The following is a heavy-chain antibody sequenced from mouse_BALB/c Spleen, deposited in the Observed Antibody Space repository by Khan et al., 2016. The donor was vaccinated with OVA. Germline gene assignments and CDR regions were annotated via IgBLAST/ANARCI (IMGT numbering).Heavy chain of an antibody. Sequence: EVELVESGGDLVKPGGSLKLSCAASGLTFSIYAMSWVRQTPEKRLEWVASISTGGSTYYVDSVKGRFTISRDNARNMLYLQMRSLRSEDTAMYDCARGDYHGRGYFDVWGAETMVTVSS. CDR3: ARGDYHGRGYFDV. V-gene: IGHV5-6-5*01. J-gene: IGHJ1*01. CDR1: GLTFSIYA. D-gene: IGHD1-2*01. CDR2: ISTGGST.